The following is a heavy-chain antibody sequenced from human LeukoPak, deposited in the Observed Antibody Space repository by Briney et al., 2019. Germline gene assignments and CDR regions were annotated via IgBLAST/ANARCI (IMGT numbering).Heavy chain of an antibody. CDR2: IYTSGST. CDR3: ARELDSSGWPSLLFDY. CDR1: GGSISSYY. V-gene: IGHV4-4*07. Sequence: SETLSLTCTVSGGSISSYYWSWIRQPAGKGLEWIGRIYTSGSTNYNPSLKSRVTMSVDTSKNQSSLKLSSVTAADTAVYYCARELDSSGWPSLLFDYWGQGTLVTVPS. J-gene: IGHJ4*02. D-gene: IGHD6-19*01.